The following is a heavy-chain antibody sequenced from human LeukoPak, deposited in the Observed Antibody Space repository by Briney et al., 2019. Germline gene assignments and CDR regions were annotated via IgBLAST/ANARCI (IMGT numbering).Heavy chain of an antibody. CDR2: ISPNSGGT. J-gene: IGHJ5*02. Sequence: ASVKVSCKASGYTFTGYYMHLVRQAPGQGLEWMGWISPNSGGTNYAQKFQGRVTMTRDTSISTAYMELSRLRSDDTAVYYCAREGNYYDSSGYYRTWGQGTLVTVSS. V-gene: IGHV1-2*02. CDR3: AREGNYYDSSGYYRT. CDR1: GYTFTGYY. D-gene: IGHD3-22*01.